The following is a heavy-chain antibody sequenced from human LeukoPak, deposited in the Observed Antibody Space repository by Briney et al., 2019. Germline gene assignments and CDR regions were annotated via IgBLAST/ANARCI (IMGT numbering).Heavy chain of an antibody. CDR2: ISWNSGST. V-gene: IGHV3-9*01. CDR3: ASKNYYYYYMDV. CDR1: GFTFDDYA. Sequence: TGGSLRLSCAASGFTFDDYAMHWVRQAPGKGLEWVSGISWNSGSTGYADSVKGRFTISRDNAKNSLYLQMNSLRAEDTALYYCASKNYYYYYMDVWGKGTTVTVSS. J-gene: IGHJ6*03.